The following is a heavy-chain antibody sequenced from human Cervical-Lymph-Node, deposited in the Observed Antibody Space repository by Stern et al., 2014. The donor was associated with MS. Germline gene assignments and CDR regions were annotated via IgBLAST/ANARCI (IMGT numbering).Heavy chain of an antibody. CDR1: GGTFSSYA. CDR3: ARGELKEGLVRGMDV. D-gene: IGHD1-26*01. Sequence: MQLVESGAEVKKPGSSVKVSCKASGGTFSSYAIRWVRQAPGQGLEWMGGVIPIFGKGNYAQKFQGRVTITADESTSTAYMELSSLRSEDTAVYYCARGELKEGLVRGMDVWGQGTTVTVSS. CDR2: VIPIFGKG. V-gene: IGHV1-69*01. J-gene: IGHJ6*02.